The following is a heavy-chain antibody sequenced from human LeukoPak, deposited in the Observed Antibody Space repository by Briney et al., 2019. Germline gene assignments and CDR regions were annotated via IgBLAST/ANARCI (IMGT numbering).Heavy chain of an antibody. D-gene: IGHD3-22*01. CDR3: AKARGFYSDNSGCERYLDY. J-gene: IGHJ4*02. CDR2: IGGGGTTT. Sequence: GGSLRLSCAASGFTFRNHAMSWVRQAPGKGLEWVSAIGGGGTTTYYADSVKGRLTISRDNSKNTLYVQMNSLRAEDTAIYYCAKARGFYSDNSGCERYLDYWGQGTLVTVSS. CDR1: GFTFRNHA. V-gene: IGHV3-23*01.